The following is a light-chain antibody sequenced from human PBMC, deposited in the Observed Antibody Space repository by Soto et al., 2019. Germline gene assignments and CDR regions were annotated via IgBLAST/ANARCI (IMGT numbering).Light chain of an antibody. J-gene: IGLJ2*01. CDR1: SSDVGGYNY. V-gene: IGLV2-14*01. CDR3: SSYTSSSTVV. CDR2: DVS. Sequence: QSALTQPASGSGSPGQSITISCTGTSSDVGGYNYVSWYQQHPGKAPKLMIYDVSNRPSGVSNRFSGSKSGNTASLTISGLQAEDEADYYCSSYTSSSTVVFGGGTKVTV.